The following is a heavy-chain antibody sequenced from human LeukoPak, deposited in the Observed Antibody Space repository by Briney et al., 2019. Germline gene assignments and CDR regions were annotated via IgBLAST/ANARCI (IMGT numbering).Heavy chain of an antibody. J-gene: IGHJ4*02. V-gene: IGHV3-23*01. CDR2: ISGSGGST. CDR1: GFTFSTYG. Sequence: PGGSLRLSCEASGFTFSTYGMSWVRQAPGKGLEWVSAISGSGGSTYYADSVKGRVTISRDNAKNSLYLQMNSLRAEDTALYYCAGQADTAMLIWSFTDYWGQGTLVTVSS. CDR3: AGQADTAMLIWSFTDY. D-gene: IGHD5-18*01.